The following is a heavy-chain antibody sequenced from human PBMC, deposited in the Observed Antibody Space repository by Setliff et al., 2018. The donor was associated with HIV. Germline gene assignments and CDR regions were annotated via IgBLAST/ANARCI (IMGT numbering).Heavy chain of an antibody. D-gene: IGHD3-3*01. V-gene: IGHV1-46*01. CDR1: GDTFPKYY. Sequence: ASVKVSCKAPGDTFPKYYLHWVRQAPGQGLEWMGIINPNGGRTTYAQKFQGRVTMTRATSTSTVYMELSGLTSEDTAVYFCARGSRITVVSVLIYSRFDYWGQGTLVTVSS. J-gene: IGHJ4*02. CDR3: ARGSRITVVSVLIYSRFDY. CDR2: INPNGGRT.